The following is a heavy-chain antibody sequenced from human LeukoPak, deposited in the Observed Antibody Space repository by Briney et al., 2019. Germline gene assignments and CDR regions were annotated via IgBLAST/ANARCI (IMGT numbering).Heavy chain of an antibody. J-gene: IGHJ4*02. D-gene: IGHD5-12*01. CDR2: ISWNSGSI. CDR3: AKDSGYDYEYFDY. Sequence: PGRSLRLSCAASGFTFDDYAMHWVRQAPGKGLEWVSGISWNSGSIGYADSVKGRFTISRDNAKNSLYLQMNSLRAEDTALYYCAKDSGYDYEYFDYWGQGTLVTVSS. V-gene: IGHV3-9*01. CDR1: GFTFDDYA.